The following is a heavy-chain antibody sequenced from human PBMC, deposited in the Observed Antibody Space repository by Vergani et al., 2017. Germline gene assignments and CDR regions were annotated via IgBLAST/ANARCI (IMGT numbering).Heavy chain of an antibody. Sequence: EVQLLESGGGLVQPGGSLRLSCAASGFTFSSYSMNWVRQAPGKGLEWVSYISSSSSTIYYADSVKGRFTISRDNAKNSLYLQMNSLRAEDTAVYYCASYGDYDVGEWGQGTLVTVSS. CDR3: ASYGDYDVGE. J-gene: IGHJ4*02. CDR1: GFTFSSYS. CDR2: ISSSSSTI. D-gene: IGHD4-17*01. V-gene: IGHV3-48*01.